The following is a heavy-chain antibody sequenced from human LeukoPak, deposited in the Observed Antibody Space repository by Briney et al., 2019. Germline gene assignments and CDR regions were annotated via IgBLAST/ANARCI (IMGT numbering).Heavy chain of an antibody. D-gene: IGHD3-10*01. Sequence: GGSLRLSCAASGFTFTSHAMSWVRQAPGKGLEWVSSVSTGGGSTSYADSVKGRFTISRDNFRNTLYLQMDSLRAEDMAIYYCALRGGQPDPFDYWGQGTLVTVSS. J-gene: IGHJ4*02. V-gene: IGHV3-23*01. CDR2: VSTGGGST. CDR3: ALRGGQPDPFDY. CDR1: GFTFTSHA.